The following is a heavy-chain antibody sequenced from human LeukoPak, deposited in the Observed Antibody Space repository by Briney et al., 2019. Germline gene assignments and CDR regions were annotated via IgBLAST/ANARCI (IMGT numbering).Heavy chain of an antibody. D-gene: IGHD1-26*01. V-gene: IGHV4-59*08. CDR1: GGSVSRYY. J-gene: IGHJ4*02. CDR3: ARHESAVGALFY. Sequence: KPSETLSLTCTVSGGSVSRYYWSWIRQPPGKGLEWIGYIYSSGSTNSNPSLKSRVTISVDTSKNNFSLRLASVTAADTAMYYCARHESAVGALFYWGQGTLVTVSS. CDR2: IYSSGST.